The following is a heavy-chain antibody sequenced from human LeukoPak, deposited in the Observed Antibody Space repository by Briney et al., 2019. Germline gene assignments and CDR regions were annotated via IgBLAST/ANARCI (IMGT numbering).Heavy chain of an antibody. Sequence: SCKASGGTFSSYAMSWVRQAPGKGLEWVSAISGSGGSTYYADSVKGRFTISRDNSKSTLYLQMNSLKAEDTAVYYCASNWAYDYVVQSYWGQGTLVTVSS. CDR1: GGTFSSYA. CDR3: ASNWAYDYVVQSY. CDR2: ISGSGGST. D-gene: IGHD3-16*01. J-gene: IGHJ4*02. V-gene: IGHV3-23*01.